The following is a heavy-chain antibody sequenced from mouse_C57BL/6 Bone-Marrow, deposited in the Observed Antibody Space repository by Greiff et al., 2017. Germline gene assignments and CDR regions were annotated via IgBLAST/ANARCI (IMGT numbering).Heavy chain of an antibody. CDR3: ARCHYDGYYWYFDV. D-gene: IGHD2-3*01. V-gene: IGHV7-3*01. J-gene: IGHJ1*03. CDR2: IRNKANGYTT. CDR1: GFTFTDYY. Sequence: EVQGVESGGDLVQPGGSLSLSCAASGFTFTDYYMSWVRQPPGKELEWMGFIRNKANGYTTEYSASVKGRFTISRDNSQSILYLQMHALRAEDSATYYCARCHYDGYYWYFDVWGTGTAVTVTS.